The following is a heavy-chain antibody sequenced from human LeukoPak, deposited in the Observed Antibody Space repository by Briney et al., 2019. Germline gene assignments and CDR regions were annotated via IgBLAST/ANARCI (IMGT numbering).Heavy chain of an antibody. D-gene: IGHD3-3*01. CDR3: ARAWRKGMDV. CDR2: IYYSGST. J-gene: IGHJ6*03. CDR1: GGSISSSSYY. Sequence: SETLSLTCTVSGGSISSSSYYWGWIRQPPGKGLEWIGSIYYSGSTYYNPSLKSRVTISVDTSKNQFSLKLSSVTAADTAVYYCARAWRKGMDVWGKGTTVTVSS. V-gene: IGHV4-39*07.